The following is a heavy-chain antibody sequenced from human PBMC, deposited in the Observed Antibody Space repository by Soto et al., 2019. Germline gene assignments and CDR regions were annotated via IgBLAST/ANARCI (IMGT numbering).Heavy chain of an antibody. D-gene: IGHD6-13*01. V-gene: IGHV1-18*01. CDR3: ARRGPLSSSIYIAAPPFDH. CDR1: GYTFTSSG. Sequence: ASVKVSCKASGYTFTSSGIGWVRQPPGQELEWMGWISAYNGNTNYAQKLQGRVTMTTDTSTSTAYMELRSLRSDDTAVYYCARRGPLSSSIYIAAPPFDHWGQGTLVTVSS. J-gene: IGHJ4*02. CDR2: ISAYNGNT.